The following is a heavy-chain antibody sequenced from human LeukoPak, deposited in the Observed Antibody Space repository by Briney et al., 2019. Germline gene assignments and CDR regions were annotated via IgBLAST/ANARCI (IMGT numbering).Heavy chain of an antibody. CDR2: IDPSDSYI. D-gene: IGHD4-17*01. Sequence: GESLKISCKGSGYGFFGYWIGWVRQMPGKGLEWMGRIDPSDSYINYSPSFQGHVTISADKSISTAYLQWSSLRASDTAMYYCARVRVTTSLYYYYGLDVWGQGTTVTVSS. J-gene: IGHJ6*02. CDR1: GYGFFGYW. V-gene: IGHV5-10-1*01. CDR3: ARVRVTTSLYYYYGLDV.